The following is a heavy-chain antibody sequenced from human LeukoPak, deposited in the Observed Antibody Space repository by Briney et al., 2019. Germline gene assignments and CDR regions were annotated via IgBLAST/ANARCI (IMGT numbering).Heavy chain of an antibody. J-gene: IGHJ5*02. D-gene: IGHD2-15*01. CDR1: GGTFSSYA. CDR2: IIPIFGTA. Sequence: SVKVSCKASGGTFSSYAISWVRHAPGQGLEWMGGIIPIFGTANYAQKFQGRVTTTSDESTSTAFMELSSLRSENTAVYYSTTYGGGYCLAGSCNWFDPWGQGTLVTVSS. CDR3: TTYGGGYCLAGSCNWFDP. V-gene: IGHV1-69*01.